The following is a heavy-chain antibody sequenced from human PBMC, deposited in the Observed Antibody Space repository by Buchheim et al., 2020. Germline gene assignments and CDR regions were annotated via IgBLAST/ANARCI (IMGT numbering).Heavy chain of an antibody. J-gene: IGHJ3*02. Sequence: QVQLVESGGGVVQPGRSLRLSCAASGFTFSSYAMHWVRQAPGKGLEWVAVISYDGSNKYYADSVKGRFTISRDNSKTTLYLQMNSLRAEDTAVYYCARDPYSSSSKDAFDIWGQGT. D-gene: IGHD6-6*01. CDR2: ISYDGSNK. V-gene: IGHV3-30*04. CDR1: GFTFSSYA. CDR3: ARDPYSSSSKDAFDI.